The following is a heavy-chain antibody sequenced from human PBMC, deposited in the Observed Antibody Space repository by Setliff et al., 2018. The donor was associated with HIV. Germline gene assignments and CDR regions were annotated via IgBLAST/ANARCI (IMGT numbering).Heavy chain of an antibody. D-gene: IGHD3-22*01. V-gene: IGHV4-39*01. J-gene: IGHJ4*02. CDR2: IYNSGST. CDR1: GGSISSSTYY. CDR3: TRGRSMPTLTT. Sequence: PSETLSLTCKVSGGSISSSTYYWGWIRQPPGKGLEWIGNIYNSGSTYYKPSLKTRVTISIDTSKNQFSLKLSSVTAADTAVYYCTRGRSMPTLTTWGQGALVTVSS.